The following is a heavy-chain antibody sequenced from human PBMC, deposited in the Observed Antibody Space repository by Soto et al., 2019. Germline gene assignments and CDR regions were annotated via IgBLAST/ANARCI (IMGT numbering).Heavy chain of an antibody. CDR2: IIPIFGTA. J-gene: IGHJ6*02. Sequence: QVQLVQSGAEVKKPGSSVKVSCKASGGTFSSYAISWVRQAPGQGLEWMGGIIPIFGTANYAQKFQGRVTITADKSTSTADMERSSLRSEDTAVYYCASTTSRLAARRYYYGMDVWGQGTTVTVSS. CDR3: ASTTSRLAARRYYYGMDV. V-gene: IGHV1-69*06. D-gene: IGHD6-6*01. CDR1: GGTFSSYA.